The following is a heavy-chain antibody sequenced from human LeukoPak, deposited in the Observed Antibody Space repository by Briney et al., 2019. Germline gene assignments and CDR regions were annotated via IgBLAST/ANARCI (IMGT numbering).Heavy chain of an antibody. V-gene: IGHV1-2*02. CDR2: INPNSGGT. CDR3: ARARGVVPAATDDY. CDR1: GYTFTGYY. D-gene: IGHD2-2*01. Sequence: ASVKVSCKASGYTFTGYYMHWVRQAPGQGLEWMGWINPNSGGTNYAQKFQGRVTMTRDTSISTAYMELSRLRSDDTAVYYCARARGVVPAATDDYWGQGTLVTVSS. J-gene: IGHJ4*02.